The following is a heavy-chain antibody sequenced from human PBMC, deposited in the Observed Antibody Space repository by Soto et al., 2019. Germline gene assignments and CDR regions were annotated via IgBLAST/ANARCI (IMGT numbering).Heavy chain of an antibody. CDR3: ARGGCSGGSCYNDDAFDI. Sequence: SETLSLTCTVSGGSISSYYWSWIRQPPGKGLEWIGYIYYSGSTNYNPSLKSRVTISVDTSKNQFSLKLSSVTAADTAVYYCARGGCSGGSCYNDDAFDIWGQGTMVTVSS. CDR2: IYYSGST. J-gene: IGHJ3*02. D-gene: IGHD2-15*01. V-gene: IGHV4-59*01. CDR1: GGSISSYY.